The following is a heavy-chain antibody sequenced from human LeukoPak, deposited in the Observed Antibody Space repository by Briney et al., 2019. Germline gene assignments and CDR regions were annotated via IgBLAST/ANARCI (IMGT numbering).Heavy chain of an antibody. D-gene: IGHD6-13*01. Sequence: GGSLRLSCAASGFTFSSYAMSWVRQAPGKGLEWVSAISGSGGSTYYADSVKGRFTISRDNSKNTLYLQMNSLRAEDTAVYYCAKAPSSSSSWYSHFDYWGQGTLVTVSS. V-gene: IGHV3-23*01. J-gene: IGHJ4*02. CDR2: ISGSGGST. CDR1: GFTFSSYA. CDR3: AKAPSSSSSWYSHFDY.